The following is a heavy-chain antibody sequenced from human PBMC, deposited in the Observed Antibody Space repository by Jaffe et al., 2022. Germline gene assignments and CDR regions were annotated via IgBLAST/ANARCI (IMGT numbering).Heavy chain of an antibody. CDR1: GGSISSYY. J-gene: IGHJ4*02. V-gene: IGHV4-59*01. Sequence: QVQLQESGPGLVKPSETLSLTCTVSGGSISSYYWSWIRQPPGKGLEWIGYIYYSGSTNYNPSLKSRVTISVDTSKNQFSLKLSSVTAADTAVYYCARGGGPLSKDFDYWGQGTLVTVSS. D-gene: IGHD2-2*01. CDR2: IYYSGST. CDR3: ARGGGPLSKDFDY.